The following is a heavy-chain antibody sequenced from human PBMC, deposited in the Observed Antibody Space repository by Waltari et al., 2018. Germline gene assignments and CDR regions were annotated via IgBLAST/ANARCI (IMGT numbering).Heavy chain of an antibody. D-gene: IGHD1-1*01. CDR3: VKGNEIDY. V-gene: IGHV3-30*02. CDR2: ISYDGSNE. CDR1: GFNFTLFG. Sequence: QVHLVASGGGVVQPGGSLWLPRAAPGFNFTLFGMHWVRQAPGKGLEWVSFISYDGSNENYADSVKGRFTMSRDNSKKMLYVQMNNLRAEDSAVYYCVKGNEIDYWGQGTLVTVSS. J-gene: IGHJ4*02.